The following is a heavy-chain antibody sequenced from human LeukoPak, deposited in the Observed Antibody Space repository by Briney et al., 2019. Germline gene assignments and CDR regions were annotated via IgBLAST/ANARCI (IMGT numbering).Heavy chain of an antibody. CDR3: ARDYWCDSIKCNAGFFDS. D-gene: IGHD2-8*02. J-gene: IGHJ4*01. V-gene: IGHV3-7*01. CDR1: GFTFSSYW. Sequence: GGSLRLSCVGSGFTFSSYWLSWVRQAPGKGLEWVANIKYDESEKFYADSVKGRFTISRDNAENSLYLQMNSLRADDTAVYYCARDYWCDSIKCNAGFFDSWGQGTVVTVSS. CDR2: IKYDESEK.